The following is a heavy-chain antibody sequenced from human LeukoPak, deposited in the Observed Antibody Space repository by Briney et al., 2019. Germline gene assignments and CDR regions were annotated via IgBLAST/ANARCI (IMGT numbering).Heavy chain of an antibody. CDR3: ASGYDSSTYYYVRAFDY. V-gene: IGHV1-46*01. Sequence: ASVEVSCKASGYTFTNYYMHWVRQAPGQGLEWMGMINPSGGSTSYAQKFQGRVTVTRDTSTSTVYMELSSLRSEDTAVYYCASGYDSSTYYYVRAFDYWGQGTLVTVSS. CDR2: INPSGGST. D-gene: IGHD3-22*01. CDR1: GYTFTNYY. J-gene: IGHJ4*02.